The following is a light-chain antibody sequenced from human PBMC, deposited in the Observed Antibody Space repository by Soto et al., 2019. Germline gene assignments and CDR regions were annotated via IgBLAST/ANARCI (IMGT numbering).Light chain of an antibody. V-gene: IGLV2-14*01. CDR1: SSDVGGYDY. CDR3: SSHTRGCTRV. Sequence: QSALTQPASVSGSPGQSIAISCTGTSSDVGGYDYVSWYQQHPDKAPKLMIYEVTKRPSGVSNRFSGSKSGNTASLTISGLQPDVVADYYCSSHTRGCTRVFGSGTNVNVL. CDR2: EVT. J-gene: IGLJ1*01.